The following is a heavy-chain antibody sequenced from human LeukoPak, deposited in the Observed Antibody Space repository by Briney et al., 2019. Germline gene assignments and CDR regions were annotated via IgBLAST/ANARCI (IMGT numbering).Heavy chain of an antibody. CDR2: ISGSSAYV. CDR1: GFPFSAYS. Sequence: PGGSLRLSCAASGFPFSAYSMNWVRRAPGKGLEWVSSISGSSAYVCYADSVKGRFTVSRDNAKNSLYLQMNSLRAEDTAVYYCARKRWFGSRFLWYWGQGTLVTVSS. CDR3: ARKRWFGSRFLWY. D-gene: IGHD3-10*01. V-gene: IGHV3-21*01. J-gene: IGHJ4*02.